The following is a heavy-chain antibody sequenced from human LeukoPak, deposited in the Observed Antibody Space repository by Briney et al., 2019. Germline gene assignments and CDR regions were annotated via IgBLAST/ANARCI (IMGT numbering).Heavy chain of an antibody. Sequence: RPGGSLRLSCATSGFTFSIYAMTWVRQAPGKGLEWVSTLSGSGGSTYYADSVKGRFTISRDNSKNTLSLQMNSLRAEDTAVYYCAKESTVTPGNVNWFDTWGQGTLVTVSS. CDR3: AKESTVTPGNVNWFDT. V-gene: IGHV3-23*01. CDR2: LSGSGGST. D-gene: IGHD4-17*01. CDR1: GFTFSIYA. J-gene: IGHJ5*02.